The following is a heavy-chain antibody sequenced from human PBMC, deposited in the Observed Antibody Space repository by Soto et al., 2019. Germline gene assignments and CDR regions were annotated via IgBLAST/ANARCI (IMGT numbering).Heavy chain of an antibody. CDR2: FYSSGSI. CDR1: GFNFRSYA. Sequence: GSLRLSCKASGFNFRSYAMSWVRQAPGKGLEWIGSFYSSGSIIYNPSLRSRVSISGDTSSNQFSMSLTSVTAADTARYYCARMYSSGSGWFHPWGQGTLVTVSS. CDR3: ARMYSSGSGWFHP. J-gene: IGHJ5*02. V-gene: IGHV4-4*08. D-gene: IGHD6-19*01.